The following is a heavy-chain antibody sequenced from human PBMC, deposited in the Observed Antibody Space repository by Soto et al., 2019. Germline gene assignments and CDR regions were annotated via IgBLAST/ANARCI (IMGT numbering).Heavy chain of an antibody. Sequence: SETLSLTCTVSGVSISTSNLYWGWIRQPPGKGLEWIGNIYYSGSTYYNPSLKSRVTISIDTSKNQFSLHLRSVTASDTAVYYCASMGYHYGSGSYPLDYWGQGTLVTVSS. V-gene: IGHV4-39*01. CDR3: ASMGYHYGSGSYPLDY. D-gene: IGHD3-10*01. J-gene: IGHJ4*02. CDR1: GVSISTSNLY. CDR2: IYYSGST.